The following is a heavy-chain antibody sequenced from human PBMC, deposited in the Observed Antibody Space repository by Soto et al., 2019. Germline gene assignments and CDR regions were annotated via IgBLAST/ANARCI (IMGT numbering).Heavy chain of an antibody. D-gene: IGHD3-10*01. CDR2: IYHSGST. CDR3: ARVGMVRGVIIRARSNWFDP. J-gene: IGHJ5*02. V-gene: IGHV4-4*02. CDR1: GGSIISSNW. Sequence: SETLSLTCAVSGGSIISSNWWSWVRQPPGKGLEWIGEIYHSGSTNYNPSLKSRVTISVDKSKNQFSLKLSSVTAADTAVYYCARVGMVRGVIIRARSNWFDPWGQGTLVTVSS.